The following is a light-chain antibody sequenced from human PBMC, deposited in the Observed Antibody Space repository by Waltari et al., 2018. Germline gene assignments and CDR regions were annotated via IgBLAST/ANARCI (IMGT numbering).Light chain of an antibody. J-gene: IGKJ4*01. V-gene: IGKV3-20*01. CDR3: QQYDISPLT. CDR1: QTVRTTY. Sequence: EIVLTQSPGTLSLSPGERATLSCRASQTVRTTYLAWYQQKPGQAPTLLSYGASSRGTGIPDRFSGSGSGTDFSLTISSLEPEDFAVYYCQQYDISPLTFGGGTKVEIK. CDR2: GAS.